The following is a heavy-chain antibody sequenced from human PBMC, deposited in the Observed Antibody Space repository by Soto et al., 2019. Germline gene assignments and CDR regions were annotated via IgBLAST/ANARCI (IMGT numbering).Heavy chain of an antibody. CDR2: VYYSGST. Sequence: QLQLQESGPGLLRPSETLSLTCTVSGASMTNYYGSWIRQSPRKGLEHIGYVYYSGSTDSSPSLESRATISIDTANNQFSLKLSSLTAADTAIYYCARSGHIFEGVVWGQGILVTVSS. CDR3: ARSGHIFEGVV. CDR1: GASMTNYY. J-gene: IGHJ4*02. D-gene: IGHD3-16*01. V-gene: IGHV4-59*01.